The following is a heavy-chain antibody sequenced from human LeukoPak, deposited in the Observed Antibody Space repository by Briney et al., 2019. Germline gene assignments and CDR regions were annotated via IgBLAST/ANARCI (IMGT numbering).Heavy chain of an antibody. V-gene: IGHV3-21*01. CDR3: AKNFRTYYYDSSGYGLVDY. D-gene: IGHD3-22*01. CDR1: GFTFSSYS. CDR2: ISSSSSYI. J-gene: IGHJ4*02. Sequence: GGSLRLSCAASGFTFSSYSMNWVRQAPGKGLEWVSSISSSSSYIYYADSVKGRFTISRDNSKNTLYLQMNSLRAEDTAVYYCAKNFRTYYYDSSGYGLVDYWGQGTLVTVSS.